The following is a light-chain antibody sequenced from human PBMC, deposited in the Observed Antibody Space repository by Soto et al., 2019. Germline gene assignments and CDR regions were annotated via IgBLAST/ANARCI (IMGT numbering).Light chain of an antibody. CDR2: GAS. CDR3: QQYGNFPYT. CDR1: QSVPSDW. Sequence: EIVPTQSPGTLSLSTGKRANLSCRASQSVPSDWLAWYRHKPGQAPRLLIYGASSRATGVPDRVSGSGSGTDFTLTINILEPEDFAVYFCQQYGNFPYTFGQGTRLEI. V-gene: IGKV3-20*01. J-gene: IGKJ5*01.